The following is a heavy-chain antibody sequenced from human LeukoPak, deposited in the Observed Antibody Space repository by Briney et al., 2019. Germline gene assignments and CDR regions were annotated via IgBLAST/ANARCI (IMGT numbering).Heavy chain of an antibody. V-gene: IGHV3-11*06. CDR3: ARDFGSGSYHDY. J-gene: IGHJ4*02. CDR1: GFTFSDYY. Sequence: GGSLRLSCAASGFTFSDYYMNWVRQAPGKGLEWVSYISSSSSFTNYADSVEGRFTISRDNAKNSLYLQMNSLRAEDTAVYYCARDFGSGSYHDYWGQGTLVTVSS. CDR2: ISSSSSFT. D-gene: IGHD3-10*01.